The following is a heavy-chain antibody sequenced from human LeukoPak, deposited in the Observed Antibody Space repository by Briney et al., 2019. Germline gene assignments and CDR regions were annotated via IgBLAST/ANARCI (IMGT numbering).Heavy chain of an antibody. CDR1: GYTFTGYY. V-gene: IGHV1-2*02. J-gene: IGHJ3*02. CDR2: INPNSGGT. Sequence: ASVEVSCKASGYTFTGYYMHWVRQAPGQGLEWMGWINPNSGGTNYAQKFQGRVTMTRDTSISTAYMELSRLRSDDTAVYYCARGIVGATRAFDIWGQGTMVAVSS. CDR3: ARGIVGATRAFDI. D-gene: IGHD1-26*01.